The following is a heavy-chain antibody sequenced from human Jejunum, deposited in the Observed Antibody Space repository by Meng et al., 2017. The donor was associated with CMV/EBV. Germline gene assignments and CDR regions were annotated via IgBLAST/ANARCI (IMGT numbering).Heavy chain of an antibody. CDR2: VGADGINK. J-gene: IGHJ6*02. CDR1: FSTYG. CDR3: ARDLYKYGTMWLSGMDV. Sequence: FSTYGMHWLRQAPGKGLESVAFVGADGINKYYGDTVKGRFSISRDNSKNTVFLQMNSLRVEDTAVYYCARDLYKYGTMWLSGMDVWGQGTTVTVSS. V-gene: IGHV3-33*01. D-gene: IGHD5-18*01.